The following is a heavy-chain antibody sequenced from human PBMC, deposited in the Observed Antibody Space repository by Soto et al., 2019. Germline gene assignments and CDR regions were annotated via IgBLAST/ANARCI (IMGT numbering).Heavy chain of an antibody. D-gene: IGHD5-12*01. CDR1: GGYISSYY. CDR3: AAGGGLPRYY. CDR2: IYYSGIT. Sequence: PSETLSLTCTVSGGYISSYYWSWIRQPPGKGLEWIGYIYYSGITDYNPSLKSRVTISVDTSKSQFSLKLSSVTAADTAVYYCAAGGGLPRYYWGQGTLVTVSS. V-gene: IGHV4-59*12. J-gene: IGHJ4*02.